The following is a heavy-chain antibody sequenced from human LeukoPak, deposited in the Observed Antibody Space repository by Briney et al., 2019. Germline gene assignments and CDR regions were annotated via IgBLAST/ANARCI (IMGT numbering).Heavy chain of an antibody. CDR2: IYHSGST. CDR3: ARGGRPREGRAFDY. CDR1: GGSISSGDYY. J-gene: IGHJ4*02. V-gene: IGHV4-30-2*01. Sequence: SSETLSLTCTVSGGSISSGDYYWSWIRQPPGKGLEWIGYIYHSGSTYYNPSLKSRVTISVDRSKNQFSLKLSSVTAADTAVYYCARGGRPREGRAFDYWGQGTLVTVSS.